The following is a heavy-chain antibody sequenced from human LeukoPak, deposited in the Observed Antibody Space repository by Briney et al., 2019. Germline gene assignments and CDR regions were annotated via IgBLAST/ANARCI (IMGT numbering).Heavy chain of an antibody. CDR3: AKDISGYSGGLIVATISPVAFDY. J-gene: IGHJ4*02. Sequence: GGSLRLSCAASGFTFDDYAMHWVRQAPGKGLEWVSLISGDGCSTYYADSVKGRFTISRDNSKNSLYLQMNSLRTEDTALYYCAKDISGYSGGLIVATISPVAFDYWGQGTLVTVSS. CDR1: GFTFDDYA. CDR2: ISGDGCST. V-gene: IGHV3-43*02. D-gene: IGHD5-12*01.